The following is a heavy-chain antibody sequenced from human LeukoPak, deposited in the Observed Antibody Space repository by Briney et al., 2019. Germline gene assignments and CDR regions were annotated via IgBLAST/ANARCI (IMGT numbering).Heavy chain of an antibody. Sequence: PGGSLRLSCAASGFTFSSYGMHWVRQAPGKGLEWVAVIWYDGSNKYYADSVKGRFTISRDNSKNTLDLQMNSLRAEDTAVYYCARAYYYDSSGYPLLGYWGQGTLVTVSS. CDR3: ARAYYYDSSGYPLLGY. J-gene: IGHJ4*02. CDR1: GFTFSSYG. D-gene: IGHD3-22*01. CDR2: IWYDGSNK. V-gene: IGHV3-33*01.